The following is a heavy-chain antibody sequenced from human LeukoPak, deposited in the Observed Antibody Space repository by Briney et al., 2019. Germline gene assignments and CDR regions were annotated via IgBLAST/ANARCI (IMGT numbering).Heavy chain of an antibody. Sequence: SVKVSCKASGGTFSSYAISWVRQAPGQGLEWMGGIIPNFGTANYAQKFQGRVTITADESTSTAYMELSSLRSEDTAVYYCARHRIAAAGGAYYWGQGTLVTVSS. V-gene: IGHV1-69*13. CDR2: IIPNFGTA. J-gene: IGHJ4*02. CDR1: GGTFSSYA. D-gene: IGHD6-13*01. CDR3: ARHRIAAAGGAYY.